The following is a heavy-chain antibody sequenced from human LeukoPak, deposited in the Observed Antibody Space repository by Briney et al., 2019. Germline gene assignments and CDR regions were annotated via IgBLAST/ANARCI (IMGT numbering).Heavy chain of an antibody. CDR1: GFTFSSYW. CDR3: ARENSVVVAAVLTYYYYYYMDV. Sequence: GGSLRLSCAASGFTFSSYWMSWVRQAPGKGLEWVANIKQDGSEKYYVDSVKGRFTISRDNAKNSLYLQMNSLRAEDTAVYYCARENSVVVAAVLTYYYYYYMDVWGKGTTVTVSS. V-gene: IGHV3-7*01. D-gene: IGHD2-2*01. CDR2: IKQDGSEK. J-gene: IGHJ6*03.